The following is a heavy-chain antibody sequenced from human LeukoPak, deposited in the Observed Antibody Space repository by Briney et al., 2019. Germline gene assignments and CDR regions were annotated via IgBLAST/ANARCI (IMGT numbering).Heavy chain of an antibody. CDR1: GFPFSDFS. D-gene: IGHD2-8*01. CDR2: TNSDGTTT. V-gene: IGHV3-23*01. J-gene: IGHJ4*02. Sequence: GGSLRLFCATSGFPFSDFSMTWVRQAPGKGLEWISTTNSDGTTTYYAESVKGRFTISRDNSKNALYLQMSSLRVEDTAIYYCAKQSYARSLGEGGPGTLVTVSS. CDR3: AKQSYARSLGE.